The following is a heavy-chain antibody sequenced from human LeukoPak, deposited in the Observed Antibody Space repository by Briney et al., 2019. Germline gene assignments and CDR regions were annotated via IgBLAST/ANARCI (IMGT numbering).Heavy chain of an antibody. D-gene: IGHD4-17*01. J-gene: IGHJ5*02. Sequence: GGSLRLSCAASGFTFNPYAMNWVRQAPGKGLEWVSSINGAGNSSYYADSLRGRFTVSRDNSKNTLCLQMNSLRAEDTAVYYCAKRGLRGNWFHPWGQGTLVTVSS. V-gene: IGHV3-23*01. CDR3: AKRGLRGNWFHP. CDR1: GFTFNPYA. CDR2: INGAGNSS.